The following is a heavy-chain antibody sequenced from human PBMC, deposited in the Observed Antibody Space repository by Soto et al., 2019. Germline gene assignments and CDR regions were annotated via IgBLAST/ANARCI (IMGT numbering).Heavy chain of an antibody. CDR2: IKSKTDRGTT. J-gene: IGHJ6*02. CDR3: TGLYCSSTSCLYYYYYGMDV. D-gene: IGHD2-2*01. CDR1: GLTFSNAW. Sequence: GGSLRLSCAASGLTFSNAWMSWVRKALGKGLEWVGRIKSKTDRGTTDYAAPVKGRFTISRDDSKNTLYLQMNSLKTEDTAVYYCTGLYCSSTSCLYYYYYGMDVWGQGTTVTVSS. V-gene: IGHV3-15*01.